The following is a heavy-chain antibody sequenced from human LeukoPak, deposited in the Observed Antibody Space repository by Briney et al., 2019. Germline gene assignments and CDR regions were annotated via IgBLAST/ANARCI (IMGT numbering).Heavy chain of an antibody. CDR1: GGSISSYY. J-gene: IGHJ4*02. CDR3: ARTDSSGYYYVKN. V-gene: IGHV4-59*01. CDR2: IYYSGST. Sequence: SETLSLTCTVSGGSISSYYWSWIRQPPGKGLEWIGYIYYSGSTNYNPSLKSRVTISVDTSKNQFSLKLSSATAADTAVYYCARTDSSGYYYVKNWGQGTLVTVSS. D-gene: IGHD3-22*01.